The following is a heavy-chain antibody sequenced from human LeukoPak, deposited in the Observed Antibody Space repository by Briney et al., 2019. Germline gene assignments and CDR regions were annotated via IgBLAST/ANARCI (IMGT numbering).Heavy chain of an antibody. CDR3: AKDLYYYGSGSHPGFDY. Sequence: GGSLRLSCAASRFTFSRYGMHWVRQAPGKGLEWVAVIWYDGSNKDYADSAKGRSTISRDNSNNTLYLQMNSLRAEDTAVYYCAKDLYYYGSGSHPGFDYWGQGTLVTVSS. J-gene: IGHJ4*02. CDR2: IWYDGSNK. D-gene: IGHD3-10*01. V-gene: IGHV3-33*06. CDR1: RFTFSRYG.